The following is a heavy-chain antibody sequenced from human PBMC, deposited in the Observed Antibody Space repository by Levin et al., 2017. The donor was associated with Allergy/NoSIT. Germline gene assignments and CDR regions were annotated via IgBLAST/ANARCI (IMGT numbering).Heavy chain of an antibody. J-gene: IGHJ6*02. V-gene: IGHV4-31*03. D-gene: IGHD3-3*01. CDR3: ARQSYYDFWSGYNYPGNYYYYGMDV. CDR2: IYYSGST. CDR1: GGSISSGGYY. Sequence: TSETLSLTCTVSGGSISSGGYYWSWIRQHPGKGLEWIGYIYYSGSTYYNPSLKSRVTISVDTSKNQFSLKLSSVTAADTAVYYCARQSYYDFWSGYNYPGNYYYYGMDVWGQGTTVTVSS.